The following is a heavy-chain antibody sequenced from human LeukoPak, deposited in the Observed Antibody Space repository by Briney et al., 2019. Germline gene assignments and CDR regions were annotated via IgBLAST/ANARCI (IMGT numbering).Heavy chain of an antibody. CDR2: IIPIFGAA. V-gene: IGHV1-69*01. CDR3: ARQYRISDLEGGPDY. D-gene: IGHD3-3*02. Sequence: SSVKVSCKASGGTFSSYAISWVRQAPGHGLEWMGGIIPIFGAANYAQKFQGRVTITADESTSTAYMELSSLRSEDTAVYYCARQYRISDLEGGPDYWGQGTLVTVSS. CDR1: GGTFSSYA. J-gene: IGHJ4*02.